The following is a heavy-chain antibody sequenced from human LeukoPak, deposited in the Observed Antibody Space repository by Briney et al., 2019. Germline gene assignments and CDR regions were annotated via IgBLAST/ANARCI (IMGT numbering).Heavy chain of an antibody. CDR2: IKSTTDGGTT. Sequence: GGSLRLSCAASGFTFSNAWMSWVRQAPGKGLEWVGRIKSTTDGGTTDYAAPVKGRFTISRDDSTNTLYLEMNSLKTEETAVYYCTTARSESCWGEYLRHWGQGTLVTVSS. CDR1: GFTFSNAW. D-gene: IGHD1-26*01. V-gene: IGHV3-15*01. CDR3: TTARSESCWGEYLRH. J-gene: IGHJ1*01.